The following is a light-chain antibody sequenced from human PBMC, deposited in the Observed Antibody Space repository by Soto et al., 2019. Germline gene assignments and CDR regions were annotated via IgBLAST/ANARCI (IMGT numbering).Light chain of an antibody. Sequence: EIVFPQSPATLCLSPGDRSSLSCRASQSVSRNLAWYQQKPGQAPRPRIYDASNTATGIPARFSGSGSVTDFTLTISSLEPEDFAVYYCQQRSNWATFGPGTKVDIK. CDR2: DAS. CDR1: QSVSRN. J-gene: IGKJ3*01. CDR3: QQRSNWAT. V-gene: IGKV3-11*01.